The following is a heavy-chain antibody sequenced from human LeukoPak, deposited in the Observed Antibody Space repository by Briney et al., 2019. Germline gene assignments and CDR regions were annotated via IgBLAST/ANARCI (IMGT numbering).Heavy chain of an antibody. V-gene: IGHV3-30*02. Sequence: GGSLRLSCAASGFTFSSYGMHWVRQAPGKGLEWVAFIRYDGSNKYYADSVKGRFTISRDNSKNTLYLQMNSLRAEDTAVYYCARARGYQGAFDIWGQGTMVTVSS. CDR2: IRYDGSNK. J-gene: IGHJ3*02. D-gene: IGHD3-22*01. CDR3: ARARGYQGAFDI. CDR1: GFTFSSYG.